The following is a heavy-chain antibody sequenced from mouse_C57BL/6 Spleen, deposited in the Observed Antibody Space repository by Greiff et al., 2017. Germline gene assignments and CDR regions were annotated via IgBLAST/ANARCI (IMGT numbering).Heavy chain of an antibody. CDR3: ARADYDVGYAMDY. CDR2: INPSNGGT. J-gene: IGHJ4*01. D-gene: IGHD2-4*01. V-gene: IGHV1-53*01. Sequence: VQLQQPGTELVKPGASVKMSCKASGYTFTSYWMHWVKQRPGQGLEWIGNINPSNGGTNYNEKLKSKATLTVDKSSSTAYMQLSSLTSVDSAVYYCARADYDVGYAMDYWGQGTSVTVSS. CDR1: GYTFTSYW.